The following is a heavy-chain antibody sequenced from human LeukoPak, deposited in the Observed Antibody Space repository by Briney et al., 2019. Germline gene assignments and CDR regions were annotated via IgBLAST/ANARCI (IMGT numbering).Heavy chain of an antibody. Sequence: SETLSLTCTVSGDSISSGGYYWSWIRQPPGKGLEWIGEINHSGSTNYNPSLKSRVTMSVDTSKNQFSLKLSSVTAADTAVYYCARGNSSSSAFDYWGQGTLVTVSS. CDR3: ARGNSSSSAFDY. D-gene: IGHD6-6*01. CDR1: GDSISSGGYY. CDR2: INHSGST. V-gene: IGHV4-39*07. J-gene: IGHJ4*02.